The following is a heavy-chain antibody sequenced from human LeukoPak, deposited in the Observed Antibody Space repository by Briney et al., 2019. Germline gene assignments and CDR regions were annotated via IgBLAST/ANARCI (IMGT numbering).Heavy chain of an antibody. D-gene: IGHD1-26*01. Sequence: GASVKVSCKASGYTFTSYYMHWVRQAPGQGLEWMGWINPNSGGTNYAQKFQGRVTMTRDTSISTAYMELSRLRSDDTAVYYCARDAGGSYSDPSFDYWGQGTLVTVSS. V-gene: IGHV1-2*02. CDR2: INPNSGGT. J-gene: IGHJ4*02. CDR1: GYTFTSYY. CDR3: ARDAGGSYSDPSFDY.